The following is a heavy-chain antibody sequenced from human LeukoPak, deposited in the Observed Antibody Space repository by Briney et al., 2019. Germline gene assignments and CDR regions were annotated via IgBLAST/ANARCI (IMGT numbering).Heavy chain of an antibody. CDR2: VNDSGGT. J-gene: IGHJ4*02. D-gene: IGHD5-18*01. V-gene: IGHV4-34*01. Sequence: SETLSLTCAVYIDSFTNYYWNWIRQTPGKGLEWIGEVNDSGGTNINPSLRSRVILSVDTSKNQFSLKLISVTAADTAVYYCATGGYGYYFDYWGQGTLVTVSS. CDR3: ATGGYGYYFDY. CDR1: IDSFTNYY.